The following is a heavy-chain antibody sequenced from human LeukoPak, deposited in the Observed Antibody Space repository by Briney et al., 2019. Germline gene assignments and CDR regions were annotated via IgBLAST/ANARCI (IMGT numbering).Heavy chain of an antibody. J-gene: IGHJ4*02. CDR2: ISNSGST. CDR3: ARLTGEYDYGDN. D-gene: IGHD2/OR15-2a*01. V-gene: IGHV4-31*03. CDR1: GGSISSGGYY. Sequence: PSETLSLTCTVSGGSISSGGYYWTCIRQHPGKGLEWIGYISNSGSTHYNPALKSRVTISVDTSKNQFSLKLSSVTAADTAVYYCARLTGEYDYGDNWGQGTLVTVSS.